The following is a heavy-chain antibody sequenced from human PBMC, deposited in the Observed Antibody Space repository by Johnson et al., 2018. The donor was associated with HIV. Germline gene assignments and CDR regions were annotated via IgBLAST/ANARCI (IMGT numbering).Heavy chain of an antibody. D-gene: IGHD3-3*01. CDR2: ISGSGGST. V-gene: IGHV3-23*04. Sequence: VQLVESGGGLVQPGRSLRLSCAASGFTFSSYAMSWVRQAPGKGLEWVSAISGSGGSTYYADSVKGRFTISRDNSKNTLYLQMNSLRAEDTAVYYCAKSPRFTIFGSDAFDIWGQGTMVTVSS. CDR1: GFTFSSYA. CDR3: AKSPRFTIFGSDAFDI. J-gene: IGHJ3*02.